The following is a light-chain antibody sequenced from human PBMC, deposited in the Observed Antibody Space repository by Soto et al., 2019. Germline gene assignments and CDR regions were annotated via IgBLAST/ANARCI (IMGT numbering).Light chain of an antibody. V-gene: IGKV3-15*01. J-gene: IGKJ2*01. CDR2: GTS. Sequence: EIVMTQSPVALSVSPGERAALSCRASQSVGRNFAWYQQRPGQAPRVLIYGTSTSATGVPARFSGSGSGTDFTPTISSLQAEDFAVYYCQQSNNWPYTFGQGTRLEIK. CDR1: QSVGRN. CDR3: QQSNNWPYT.